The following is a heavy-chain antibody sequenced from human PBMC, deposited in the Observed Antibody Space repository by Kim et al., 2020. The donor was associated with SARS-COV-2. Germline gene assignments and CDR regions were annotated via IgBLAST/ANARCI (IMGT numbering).Heavy chain of an antibody. Sequence: SQTLSLTCAISGDSVSSNSAAWNWIRQSPSRGLEWLGRTYYRSKWYNDYAVSVKSRITINPDTSKNQFSLQLNSVTPEDTAVYYCARESEEWFIQLYNWFDPWGQGTLVTVSS. CDR3: ARESEEWFIQLYNWFDP. CDR2: TYYRSKWYN. CDR1: GDSVSSNSAA. V-gene: IGHV6-1*01. D-gene: IGHD5-18*01. J-gene: IGHJ5*02.